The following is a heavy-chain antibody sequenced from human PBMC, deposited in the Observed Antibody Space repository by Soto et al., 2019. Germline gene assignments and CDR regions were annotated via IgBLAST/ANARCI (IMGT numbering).Heavy chain of an antibody. CDR3: ARVYCTTTICGPWLDP. CDR2: IYPGDSET. CDR1: GDSFTSYW. Sequence: GESLKISCTGIGDSFTSYWIGWLRQMPGKALEWMGIIYPGDSETRYSPSFQGQVTIPVNKSITTAYLLWTSLQASDTAVYYGARVYCTTTICGPWLDPGGEGTRVTVSS. J-gene: IGHJ5*02. D-gene: IGHD2-2*01. V-gene: IGHV5-51*01.